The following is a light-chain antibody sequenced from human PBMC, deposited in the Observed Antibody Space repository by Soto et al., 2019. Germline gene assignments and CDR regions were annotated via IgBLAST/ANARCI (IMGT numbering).Light chain of an antibody. CDR2: GNT. V-gene: IGLV1-40*01. J-gene: IGLJ2*01. CDR1: SSNIGAGYD. Sequence: QPVLTQPPSVSVAPGQRVTISCTGSSSNIGAGYDVHWYQQLPGRAPKLLIYGNTNRPSGVPDRFSGSKSGTSASLAITGLQAEDEADYYCLSVGSSVSVVFGGGTKLTVL. CDR3: LSVGSSVSVV.